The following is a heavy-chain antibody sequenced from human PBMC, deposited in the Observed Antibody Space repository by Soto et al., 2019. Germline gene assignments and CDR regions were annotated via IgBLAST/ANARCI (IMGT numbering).Heavy chain of an antibody. D-gene: IGHD3-3*01. J-gene: IGHJ6*02. CDR3: ARDRMYYDFWSGYPSPYYYYGMDV. V-gene: IGHV4-30-4*01. Sequence: SETLSLTCTVSGGSISSGDYYWSWIRQPPGKGLEWIGYIYYSGSTYYNPSLKSRVTISVDTSKNQFSLKLSSVTAADTAVYYCARDRMYYDFWSGYPSPYYYYGMDVWGQGTTVTV. CDR2: IYYSGST. CDR1: GGSISSGDYY.